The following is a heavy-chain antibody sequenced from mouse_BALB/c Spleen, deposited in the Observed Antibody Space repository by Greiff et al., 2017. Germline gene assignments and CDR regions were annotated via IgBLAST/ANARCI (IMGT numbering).Heavy chain of an antibody. J-gene: IGHJ4*01. D-gene: IGHD2-2*01. CDR1: GFSLTSYG. Sequence: QVQLQQSGPGLVAPSQSLSITCTVSGFSLTSYGVHWVRQPPGKGLEWLGVIWSGVHTDYNAAFISRLSISKDNSKSQVFFKMNSLQADDTAIYYCAREGYEGAMDYWGQGTSVTVSS. V-gene: IGHV2-2-1*01. CDR3: AREGYEGAMDY. CDR2: IWSGVHT.